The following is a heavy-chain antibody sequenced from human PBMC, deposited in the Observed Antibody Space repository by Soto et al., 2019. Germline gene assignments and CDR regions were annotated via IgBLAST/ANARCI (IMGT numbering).Heavy chain of an antibody. CDR1: GFTFSTYV. J-gene: IGHJ4*02. D-gene: IGHD2-2*01. Sequence: GSLRLSCAVSGFTFSTYVIHWVRRAPGKGPEWVSYISSSSSTIYYADSVKGRFTISRDNAKNSLYLKMSSLRAEDTAVYYCANAPAIVLVPAAMGGDYWGQGTLVTVSS. V-gene: IGHV3-48*01. CDR3: ANAPAIVLVPAAMGGDY. CDR2: ISSSSSTI.